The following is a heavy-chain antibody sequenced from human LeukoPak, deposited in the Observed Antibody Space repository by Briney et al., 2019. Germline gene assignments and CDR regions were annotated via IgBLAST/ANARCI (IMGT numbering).Heavy chain of an antibody. CDR1: GYTFTSYY. Sequence: GASVKVSCKASGYTFTSYYMHWVRQAPGQGLEWMGIINPSSGSTSYAQKFQGRVTMTRDTSTSTVYMELSSLRSEDTAVYYCARDYYGSGSYYPFDYWGQGTLVTVSS. CDR3: ARDYYGSGSYYPFDY. CDR2: INPSSGST. D-gene: IGHD3-10*01. V-gene: IGHV1-46*01. J-gene: IGHJ4*02.